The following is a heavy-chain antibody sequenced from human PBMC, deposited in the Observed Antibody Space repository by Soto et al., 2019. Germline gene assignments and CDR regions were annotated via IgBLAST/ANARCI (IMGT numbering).Heavy chain of an antibody. J-gene: IGHJ4*02. V-gene: IGHV3-15*07. D-gene: IGHD3-22*01. CDR3: TTDPNYDSSGYLLH. CDR1: GFTFSNAW. CDR2: IKSKTDGGTT. Sequence: GSLRLSCAASGFTFSNAWMNWVRQAPGKGLEWVGRIKSKTDGGTTDYAAPVKGRSTISRDDSKNTLYLQMNSLKTEDTAVYYCTTDPNYDSSGYLLHWGQGTLVTVSS.